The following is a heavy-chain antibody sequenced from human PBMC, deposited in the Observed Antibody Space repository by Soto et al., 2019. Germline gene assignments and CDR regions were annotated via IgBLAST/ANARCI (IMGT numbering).Heavy chain of an antibody. CDR2: LYYSGNT. CDR1: GGSISSGDYY. J-gene: IGHJ4*02. D-gene: IGHD3-9*01. V-gene: IGHV4-30-4*01. Sequence: QVQLQESGPGLLKPSQTLSLTCTVSGGSISSGDYYWSWIRQPPGKGLEWIGYLYYSGNTYYNPSLKRRVSITIDPSKNQFSLELNSVTAADTAVYYCARGPYRDPTTITIFFDYWGQGTLVTVSS. CDR3: ARGPYRDPTTITIFFDY.